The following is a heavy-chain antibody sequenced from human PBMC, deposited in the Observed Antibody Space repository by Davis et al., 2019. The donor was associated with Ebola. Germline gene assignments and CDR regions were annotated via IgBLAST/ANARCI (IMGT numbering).Heavy chain of an antibody. CDR3: ARVIRFLEWLFTNYGMDV. CDR2: INPNSGGT. CDR1: GYSFSSQY. V-gene: IGHV1-2*02. Sequence: ASVKVSCKASGYSFSSQYMHWVRQAPGQGLEWMGWINPNSGGTNYAQKFQGRVTMTRDTSISTAYMELRSLRSDDTAVYYCARVIRFLEWLFTNYGMDVWGQGTTVTVSS. D-gene: IGHD3-3*01. J-gene: IGHJ6*02.